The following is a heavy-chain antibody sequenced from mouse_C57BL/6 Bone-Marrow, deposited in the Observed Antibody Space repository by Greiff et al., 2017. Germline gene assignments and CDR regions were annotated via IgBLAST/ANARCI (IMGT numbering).Heavy chain of an antibody. CDR2: IDPENGDT. D-gene: IGHD1-1*01. CDR3: TTPTVTYFDY. J-gene: IGHJ2*01. V-gene: IGHV14-4*01. Sequence: VQLQQSGAELVRPGASVKLSCTASGFNIKDDYMHWVKQRPEQGLEGIGWIDPENGDTEYASKFQGKATITADTSSNTAYLQLSSLTSEDTAVYYCTTPTVTYFDYWGQGTTLTVSS. CDR1: GFNIKDDY.